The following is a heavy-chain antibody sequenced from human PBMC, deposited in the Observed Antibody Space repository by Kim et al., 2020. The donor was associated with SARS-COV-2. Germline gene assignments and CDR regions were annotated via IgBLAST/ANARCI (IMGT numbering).Heavy chain of an antibody. J-gene: IGHJ5*02. Sequence: SQTLSLTCAISGDSVSSNSAAWNWIRQSPSRGLEWLGRTYYRSKWYNDYAVSVKSRITINPDTSKNQFSLQLNSVTPEDTAVYYCAREKPGPPAVSDCSGGSCYSLWWFDPWGQGTLVTVSS. V-gene: IGHV6-1*01. CDR1: GDSVSSNSAA. D-gene: IGHD2-15*01. CDR2: TYYRSKWYN. CDR3: AREKPGPPAVSDCSGGSCYSLWWFDP.